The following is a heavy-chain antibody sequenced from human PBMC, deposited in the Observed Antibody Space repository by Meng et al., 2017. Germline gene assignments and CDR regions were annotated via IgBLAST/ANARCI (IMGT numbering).Heavy chain of an antibody. CDR2: AYYRSKWYH. CDR3: ARGSYSFDS. J-gene: IGHJ4*02. V-gene: IGHV6-1*01. CDR1: GDRVSSNSAA. Sequence: QMQLQQSGPGLVKPSQTLSLICAISGDRVSSNSAAWNWIRQSPSRGLEWLGRAYYRSKWYHDYAESVKSRISIDPDTSKNQFSLQLRSVTPEDSAVYYCARGSYSFDSWGQRTLVTVSS. D-gene: IGHD1-26*01.